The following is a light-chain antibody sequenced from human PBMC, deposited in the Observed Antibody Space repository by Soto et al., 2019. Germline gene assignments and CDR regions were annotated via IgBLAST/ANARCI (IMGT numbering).Light chain of an antibody. CDR2: GTS. CDR1: QSVSSY. V-gene: IGKV3-20*01. J-gene: IGKJ1*01. CDR3: QQYGRSPRT. Sequence: EIVLMQSPGAPSSSTGEKATLSCRASQSVSSYLAWYQQKPGQAPRLLIYGTSSRATGIPDRFSGSGSGTDFTLTISRLEHEDFAVYHCQQYGRSPRTFGQGTKVDIK.